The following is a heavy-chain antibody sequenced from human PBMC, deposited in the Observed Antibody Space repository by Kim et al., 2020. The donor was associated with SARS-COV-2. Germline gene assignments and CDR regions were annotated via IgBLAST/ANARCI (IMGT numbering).Heavy chain of an antibody. J-gene: IGHJ4*02. V-gene: IGHV1-3*01. Sequence: ASVKVSCKASGFIFSNYVMHWVRQAPGQRPEWMGWINAGNGNPKYSQNFQGRITITRDTSASTTYMELSSLRSEDTAIYYCARSTKRGDDEGSYSALYWGQGTLVTVSS. CDR2: INAGNGNP. D-gene: IGHD3-10*01. CDR1: GFIFSNYV. CDR3: ARSTKRGDDEGSYSALY.